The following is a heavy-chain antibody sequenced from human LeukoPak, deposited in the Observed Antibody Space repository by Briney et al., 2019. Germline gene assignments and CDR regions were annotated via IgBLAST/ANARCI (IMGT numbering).Heavy chain of an antibody. V-gene: IGHV4-59*01. J-gene: IGHJ4*02. Sequence: PSETLSLTCSVSGGSIRGYYWSWIRQPPGKGLEWIGYIYDSGSTNYNPSLKSRVPISVDTSKNQFSLQLRDVTAADTGVYFCARDSRANWGLGRLEYWGEGTLVTVSS. D-gene: IGHD7-27*01. CDR2: IYDSGST. CDR3: ARDSRANWGLGRLEY. CDR1: GGSIRGYY.